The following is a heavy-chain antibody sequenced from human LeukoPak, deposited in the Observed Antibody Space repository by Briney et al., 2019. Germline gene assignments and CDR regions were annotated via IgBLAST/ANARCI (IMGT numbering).Heavy chain of an antibody. D-gene: IGHD1-26*01. CDR2: IYYSGTT. Sequence: SQTLSLTCTVSGGSISSSDYYWSWIRQPPGKGLEWIGYIYYSGTTYYNPSLKSRVTISVDTSKNQFSLKLSSVTAADTAVYYCARCGVGWFDPWGQGTLVTVSS. V-gene: IGHV4-30-4*01. CDR1: GGSISSSDYY. J-gene: IGHJ5*02. CDR3: ARCGVGWFDP.